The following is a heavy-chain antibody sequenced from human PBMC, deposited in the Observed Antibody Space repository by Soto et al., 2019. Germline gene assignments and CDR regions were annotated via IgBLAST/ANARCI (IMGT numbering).Heavy chain of an antibody. CDR1: GGSISSGDYY. CDR3: ARDTQGNPTPFDY. CDR2: IYYSGST. V-gene: IGHV4-30-4*01. J-gene: IGHJ4*02. Sequence: SLTCTVSGGSISSGDYYWSWIRQPPGKGLEWIGYIYYSGSTYYNPSLKSRVTISVDTSKNQFSLKLSSVTAADTAVYYCARDTQGNPTPFDYWGQGTLVTVSS. D-gene: IGHD4-17*01.